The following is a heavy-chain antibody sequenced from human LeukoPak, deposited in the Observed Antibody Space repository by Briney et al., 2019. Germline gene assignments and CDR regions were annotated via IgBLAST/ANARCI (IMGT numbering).Heavy chain of an antibody. CDR2: ISSSSSYI. CDR3: ARDGSIAARGYFDY. J-gene: IGHJ4*02. CDR1: GFTFSSYS. D-gene: IGHD6-6*01. Sequence: GGSLRLSCAASGFTFSSYSMNWVRQAPGKGLEWVSSISSSSSYIYYADSVKGRFTISRDNAKNSLYLQMNSLRAEDTAVYYCARDGSIAARGYFDYWGQGTLVTVSS. V-gene: IGHV3-21*01.